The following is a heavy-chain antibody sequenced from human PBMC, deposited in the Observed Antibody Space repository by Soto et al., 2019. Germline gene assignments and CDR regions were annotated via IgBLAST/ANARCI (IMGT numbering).Heavy chain of an antibody. D-gene: IGHD1-26*01. CDR1: GGTFSSYA. V-gene: IGHV1-69*01. J-gene: IGHJ4*02. CDR2: LIPIFATA. CDR3: ARFYAATFFYYFDY. Sequence: QVQLVQSGAEVKKTGSSVKVSCKASGGTFSSYAVSWVRQAPGQGLEWMGGLIPIFATANYAQKFQGRVTITADESTNTAYMELRSLRSEDTALYYCARFYAATFFYYFDYWGQGTLVTVSS.